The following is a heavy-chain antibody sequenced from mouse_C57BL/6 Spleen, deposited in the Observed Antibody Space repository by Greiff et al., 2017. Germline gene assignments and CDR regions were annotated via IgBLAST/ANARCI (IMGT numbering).Heavy chain of an antibody. V-gene: IGHV14-4*01. D-gene: IGHD2-4*01. CDR1: GFNIKDDY. CDR2: IDPENGDT. Sequence: VQLKESGAELVRPGASVKLSCTASGFNIKDDYMHWVKQRPEQGLEWIGWIDPENGDTEYASKFQGKATITADTSSNTAYLQLSSLTSEDTAVYYCTTWDYDMYFDYWGQGTTLTVSS. CDR3: TTWDYDMYFDY. J-gene: IGHJ2*01.